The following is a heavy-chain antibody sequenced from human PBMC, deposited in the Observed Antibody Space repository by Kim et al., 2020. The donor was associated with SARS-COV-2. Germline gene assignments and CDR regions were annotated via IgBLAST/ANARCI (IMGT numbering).Heavy chain of an antibody. CDR1: GFTFSSYW. Sequence: GGSLRLSCAASGFTFSSYWMHWVRQAPGKGLVWVSRINSDGSSTSYADSVKGRFTISRDNAKNTLYLQMNSLRAEDTAVYYCARDQFVGSSGWFRGKYYYYGMDVWGQGTTVTVSS. J-gene: IGHJ6*02. V-gene: IGHV3-74*01. CDR3: ARDQFVGSSGWFRGKYYYYGMDV. D-gene: IGHD6-19*01. CDR2: INSDGSST.